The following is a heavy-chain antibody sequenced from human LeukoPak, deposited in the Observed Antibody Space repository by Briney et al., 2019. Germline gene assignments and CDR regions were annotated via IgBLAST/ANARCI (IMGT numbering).Heavy chain of an antibody. J-gene: IGHJ5*02. D-gene: IGHD2-8*01. CDR2: IYHSGST. CDR1: GGSISSSNW. Sequence: PSGTLSLTCAVSGGSISSSNWWSWVRQPPGKGLEWIGEIYHSGSTNYNPSLKSRVTISVDKSKNQFSLKLSSVTAADTAVYYCARHIVLMVYAQITDWFDPWGQGTLVTVSS. V-gene: IGHV4-4*02. CDR3: ARHIVLMVYAQITDWFDP.